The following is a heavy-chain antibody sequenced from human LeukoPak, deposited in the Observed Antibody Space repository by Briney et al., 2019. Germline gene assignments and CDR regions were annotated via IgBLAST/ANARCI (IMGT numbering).Heavy chain of an antibody. D-gene: IGHD3-10*01. V-gene: IGHV3-30*02. CDR3: AKESFPYGSGSYYHFDY. J-gene: IGHJ4*02. CDR2: IRYDGSNK. CDR1: GFTFSSYG. Sequence: GGSLRLSCAASGFTFSSYGMHWVRQAPGKGLEWVAFIRYDGSNKYYADSVKGRFTISRDNSKNTLYLQMNSLRAEDTAVYYCAKESFPYGSGSYYHFDYWGRGTLVTVSS.